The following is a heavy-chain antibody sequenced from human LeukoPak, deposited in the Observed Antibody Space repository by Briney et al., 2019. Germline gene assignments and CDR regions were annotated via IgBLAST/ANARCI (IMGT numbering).Heavy chain of an antibody. CDR3: ARDRLSYCSGGSCYPDY. CDR2: ISSSSRYI. V-gene: IGHV3-21*01. CDR1: GFTFSSYS. J-gene: IGHJ4*02. Sequence: GGSLRLSCAASGFTFSSYSMNWVRQAPGKGLEWVSSISSSSRYIYYADSVKGRFTISRDNAKNSLYLQMNSLGAEDTAVYYCARDRLSYCSGGSCYPDYWGQGTLVTVSS. D-gene: IGHD2-15*01.